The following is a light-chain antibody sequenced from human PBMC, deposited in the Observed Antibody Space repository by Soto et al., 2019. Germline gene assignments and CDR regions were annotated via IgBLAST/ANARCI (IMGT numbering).Light chain of an antibody. V-gene: IGKV3-20*01. J-gene: IGKJ5*01. CDR2: DAS. CDR3: QQYGSS. Sequence: EIVMTQSPATLSVSPGERATLSCRASQSVGSDLAWYQQKPGQAPRLLIYDASNRATGIPARFSGSGSGTDFTLTISRLEPEDFAVYYCQQYGSSFGQGTRLEIK. CDR1: QSVGSD.